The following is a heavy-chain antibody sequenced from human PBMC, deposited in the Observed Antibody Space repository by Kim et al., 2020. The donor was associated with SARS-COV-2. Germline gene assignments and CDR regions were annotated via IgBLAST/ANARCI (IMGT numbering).Heavy chain of an antibody. V-gene: IGHV1-3*01. CDR3: ASGEQDYGDYGWFDP. J-gene: IGHJ5*02. Sequence: KFQGRVTITRDTSASTAYMELSSLRSEDTAVYYCASGEQDYGDYGWFDPWGQGTLVTVSS. D-gene: IGHD4-17*01.